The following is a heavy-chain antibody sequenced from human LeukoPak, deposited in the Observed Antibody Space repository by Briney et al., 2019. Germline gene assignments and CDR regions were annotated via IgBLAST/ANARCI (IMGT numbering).Heavy chain of an antibody. CDR2: ISSSSSYI. Sequence: GGSLRLSCAASGFTFSSYSMNWVRQAPGKGLEWVSSISSSSSYIYYADSVKGRFTISRDNAKNSLYLQMNSLRAEDTAVYYCALINYYDSSGVDYWGQGTLVTVSS. CDR3: ALINYYDSSGVDY. J-gene: IGHJ4*02. CDR1: GFTFSSYS. V-gene: IGHV3-21*01. D-gene: IGHD3-22*01.